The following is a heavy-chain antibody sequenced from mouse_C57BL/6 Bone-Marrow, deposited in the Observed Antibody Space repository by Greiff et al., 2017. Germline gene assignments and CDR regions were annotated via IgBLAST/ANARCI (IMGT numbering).Heavy chain of an antibody. Sequence: VQLQQPGAELVQPGASVKLSCKASGYTFTSYWMHWVKQRPGRGLEWIGMIDPNSGGTKYNEKFKSKATLTVDKPSSTAYMQLSSLTSEDSAVYYCAHGNYCYWYLAVWGTGTTVTVSS. CDR3: AHGNYCYWYLAV. V-gene: IGHV1-72*01. CDR2: IDPNSGGT. CDR1: GYTFTSYW. D-gene: IGHD2-1*01. J-gene: IGHJ1*03.